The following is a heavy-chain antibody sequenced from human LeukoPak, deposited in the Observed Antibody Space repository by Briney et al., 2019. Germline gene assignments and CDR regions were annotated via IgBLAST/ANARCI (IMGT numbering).Heavy chain of an antibody. CDR2: ISSSGSTI. CDR1: GFTFSSYE. J-gene: IGHJ3*02. V-gene: IGHV3-48*03. Sequence: GGSLRLSCAASGFTFSSYEMTWARKAPGKGLEWVSYISSSGSTIYYPDSVKGRFTISRDNAKNSLYLQMNSLRAEDTAVYYCARSHTDFITMMVAGGAFDIWGQGTMVTVSS. D-gene: IGHD3-22*01. CDR3: ARSHTDFITMMVAGGAFDI.